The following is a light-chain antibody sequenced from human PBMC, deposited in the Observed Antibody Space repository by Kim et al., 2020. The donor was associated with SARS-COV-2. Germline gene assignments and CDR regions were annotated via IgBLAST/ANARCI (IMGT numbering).Light chain of an antibody. CDR2: YDS. Sequence: SYELTQPPSVSVAPGKTARITCGGNNIGSKSMHWYQQKPGQAPVLVIYYDSDRPSGIPERFSGSNSGNTATLTISRVEAGDEADYYCQVWDSSSDHGVFGGGTQLTVL. J-gene: IGLJ2*01. CDR3: QVWDSSSDHGV. V-gene: IGLV3-21*04. CDR1: NIGSKS.